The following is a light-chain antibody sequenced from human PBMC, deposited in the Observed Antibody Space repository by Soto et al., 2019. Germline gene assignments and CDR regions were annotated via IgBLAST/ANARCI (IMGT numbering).Light chain of an antibody. V-gene: IGKV1-12*01. CDR2: AAS. J-gene: IGKJ1*01. Sequence: DIQMTQSPSSVSASVGDRVTITCRASRDINKWLAWHQQKPGKAPNLLIYAASNLQSGVPSRFRGSRSGTEFTLTVSSLQPEDFATYYCLQDHDDSWTFGQGTKVDIK. CDR3: LQDHDDSWT. CDR1: RDINKW.